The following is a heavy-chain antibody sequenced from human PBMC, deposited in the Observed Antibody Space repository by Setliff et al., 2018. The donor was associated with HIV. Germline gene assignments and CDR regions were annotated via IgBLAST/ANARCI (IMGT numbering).Heavy chain of an antibody. CDR1: GFTFSSYW. Sequence: GESLKISCAASGFTFSSYWMSWVRQAPGKGLAWVANINEDGSEEYYPDSVKGRFTISRDNAKNALFLEMNSLTVEDSAVYYCTRDRAKSKATFDSWGQGTLVTVSS. J-gene: IGHJ4*02. CDR3: TRDRAKSKATFDS. V-gene: IGHV3-7*01. D-gene: IGHD3-10*01. CDR2: INEDGSEE.